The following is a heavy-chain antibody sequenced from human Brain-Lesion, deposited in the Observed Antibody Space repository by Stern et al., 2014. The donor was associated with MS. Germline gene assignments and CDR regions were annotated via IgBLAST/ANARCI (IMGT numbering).Heavy chain of an antibody. CDR2: IYYSGFT. Sequence: QVQLQESGPGLVKPSETLSLTCTVSGGSLSSSTYYWVWIRQPPGKGLEWIGNIYYSGFTYYNPFLKSRVTTYVDMSKNQFSLKLSSVTAADTAIYYCARHDSVPRPSQLYSARDRGPGYFDYWGQGTLVTVSS. V-gene: IGHV4-39*01. D-gene: IGHD1-26*01. CDR1: GGSLSSSTYY. J-gene: IGHJ4*02. CDR3: ARHDSVPRPSQLYSARDRGPGYFDY.